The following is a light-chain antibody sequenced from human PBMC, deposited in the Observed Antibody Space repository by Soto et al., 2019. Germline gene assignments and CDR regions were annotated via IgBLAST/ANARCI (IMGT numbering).Light chain of an antibody. CDR2: NNN. V-gene: IGLV1-44*01. CDR1: SSNIGSNT. CDR3: AAWDDSLNGLV. J-gene: IGLJ1*01. Sequence: QSVLTQPPSASGTPGQRVTISCSGSSSNIGSNTVNWYQQLPGTAPKLLIYNNNQRPSGVPDRFSGSKSGTSASLAICGLQSEDEADYYCAAWDDSLNGLVFGTGTQLTVL.